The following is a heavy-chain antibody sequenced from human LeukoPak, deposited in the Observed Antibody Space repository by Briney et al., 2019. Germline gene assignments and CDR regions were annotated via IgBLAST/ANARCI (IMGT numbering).Heavy chain of an antibody. CDR1: GYTFTSYY. Sequence: GASVKVSCKASGYTFTSYYMRWVRQAPGQGLEWMGIINPSGGSTSYAQKFQGRVTMTRDMSTSTVYMELSSLRSEDTAVYYCARCGYYDSSGYHTPFYYMDVWGKGTTVTVSS. CDR2: INPSGGST. D-gene: IGHD3-22*01. J-gene: IGHJ6*03. CDR3: ARCGYYDSSGYHTPFYYMDV. V-gene: IGHV1-46*01.